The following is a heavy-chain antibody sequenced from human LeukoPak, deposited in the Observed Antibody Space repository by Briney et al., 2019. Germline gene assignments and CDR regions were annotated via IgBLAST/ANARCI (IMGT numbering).Heavy chain of an antibody. D-gene: IGHD3-22*01. V-gene: IGHV4-34*01. CDR2: INHSGST. CDR3: ARGSVSSGQTYFDY. J-gene: IGHJ4*02. CDR1: GGSFSGYY. Sequence: SETLSLTCAVYGGSFSGYYWSWIRQPPGKGLEWIGEINHSGSTNYNPSLKSRVTISVDTSKNQFSLKLSSVTAADTAVYYCARGSVSSGQTYFDYWGQGTLVTVSS.